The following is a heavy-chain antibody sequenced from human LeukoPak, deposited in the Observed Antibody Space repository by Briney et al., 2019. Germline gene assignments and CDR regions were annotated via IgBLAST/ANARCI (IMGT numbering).Heavy chain of an antibody. V-gene: IGHV1-8*01. Sequence: ASVKVSCKASGYTFPSYDINWVRQATGQGLEWLGWMNPNSGNTGYAQKFQGRVTMTRNTSISTAYMELSSLRSEDTAAYYCARGVTPSLLWFGESPYDYWGQGTLVTVSS. CDR3: ARGVTPSLLWFGESPYDY. D-gene: IGHD3-10*01. J-gene: IGHJ4*02. CDR2: MNPNSGNT. CDR1: GYTFPSYD.